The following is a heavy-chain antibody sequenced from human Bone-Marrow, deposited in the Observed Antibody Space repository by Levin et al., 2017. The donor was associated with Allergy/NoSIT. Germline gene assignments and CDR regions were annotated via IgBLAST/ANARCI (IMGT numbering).Heavy chain of an antibody. CDR3: ARDRFSDYDILTGYYRSWFDP. D-gene: IGHD3-9*01. CDR2: ISSSGSTI. Sequence: GESLKISCAASGFTFSDYYMSWIRQAPGKGLEWVSYISSSGSTIYYADSVKGRFTISRDNAKNSLYLQMNSLRAEDTAVYYCARDRFSDYDILTGYYRSWFDPWGQGTLVTVSS. CDR1: GFTFSDYY. V-gene: IGHV3-11*01. J-gene: IGHJ5*02.